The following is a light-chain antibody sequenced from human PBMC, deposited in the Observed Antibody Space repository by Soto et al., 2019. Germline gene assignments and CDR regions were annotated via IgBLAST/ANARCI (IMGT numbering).Light chain of an antibody. V-gene: IGKV1-5*03. J-gene: IGKJ1*01. CDR1: QSISTW. CDR3: QEYKDWT. CDR2: RAS. Sequence: DIQMTQSPSTLSASVGDRVTITCRASQSISTWLAWYQQKPGKAPKLLIYRASSLESGVPSRFSGSGSGTEFTLTISSLQHDDSATYYCQEYKDWTFGQGTKVEIK.